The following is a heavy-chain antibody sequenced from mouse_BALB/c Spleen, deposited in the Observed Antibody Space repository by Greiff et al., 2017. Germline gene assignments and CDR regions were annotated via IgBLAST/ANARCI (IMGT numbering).Heavy chain of an antibody. Sequence: EVKLVESGPGLVKPSQSLSLTCTVTGYSITSDYAWNWIRQFPGNKLEWMGYISYSGSTSYNPSLKSRISITRDTSKNQFFLQLNSVTTEDTATYYCAREGGYAASLFDYWGQGTTLTVSS. CDR1: GYSITSDYA. V-gene: IGHV3-2*02. CDR2: ISYSGST. D-gene: IGHD3-1*01. CDR3: AREGGYAASLFDY. J-gene: IGHJ2*01.